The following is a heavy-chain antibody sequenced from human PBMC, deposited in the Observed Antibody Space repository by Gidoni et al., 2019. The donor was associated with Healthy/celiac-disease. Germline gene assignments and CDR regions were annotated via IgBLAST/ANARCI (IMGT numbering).Heavy chain of an antibody. D-gene: IGHD3-10*01. V-gene: IGHV3-23*01. Sequence: EVQLLESGGGLVQPGGSLRLSCAASGFTFSSYAMSWVRQAPGKGLEWVSDISGSGGSTYYADAVKGRFTISRDNSKNTLYLQMNSLRAEDTAVYYCAKDGSGSYYNGAVRKFDYWGQGTLVTVSS. CDR1: GFTFSSYA. CDR3: AKDGSGSYYNGAVRKFDY. CDR2: ISGSGGST. J-gene: IGHJ4*02.